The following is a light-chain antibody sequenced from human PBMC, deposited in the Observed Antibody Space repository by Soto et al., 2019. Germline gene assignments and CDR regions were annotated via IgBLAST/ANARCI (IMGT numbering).Light chain of an antibody. V-gene: IGKV3-15*01. CDR2: GAY. Sequence: EIVMTHSPATLSVSPRERTTHCFRASQSVGNNLAWYQQKPGQAPRLLIYGAYTRATGIPARFSGSGSGTDFTLTISSLQSEDFAVYYCQQYGSSITFGQGTRLEI. CDR1: QSVGNN. CDR3: QQYGSSIT. J-gene: IGKJ5*01.